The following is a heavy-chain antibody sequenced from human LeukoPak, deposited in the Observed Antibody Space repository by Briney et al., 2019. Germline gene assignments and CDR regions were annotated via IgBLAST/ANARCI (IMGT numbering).Heavy chain of an antibody. CDR1: GFTFSSYS. CDR3: ARDWGTERIITDY. V-gene: IGHV3-33*08. CDR2: IGYDGSNK. Sequence: GGSLRLSCAASGFTFSSYSMNWVRQAPGKGLEWVALIGYDGSNKYYADSVKGRFTISRDDFKNTLHLQMNSLRAEDTAVYYCARDWGTERIITDYWGQGTLVTVSS. D-gene: IGHD2/OR15-2a*01. J-gene: IGHJ4*02.